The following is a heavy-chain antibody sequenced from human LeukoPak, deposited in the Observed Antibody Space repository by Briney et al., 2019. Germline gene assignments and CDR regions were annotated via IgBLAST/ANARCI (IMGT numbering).Heavy chain of an antibody. CDR3: ARGRRGIAARSGDY. CDR2: VTHNGGT. Sequence: SETLSLTCAVYGGSFSGFYWSWIRQPPGQGLEWIGDVTHNGGTYYNPSLKSRVTISIDTSKNQFSLKLNSVTAADTAVYYCARGRRGIAARSGDYWGQGTLVTVSS. CDR1: GGSFSGFY. D-gene: IGHD6-6*01. V-gene: IGHV4-34*01. J-gene: IGHJ4*02.